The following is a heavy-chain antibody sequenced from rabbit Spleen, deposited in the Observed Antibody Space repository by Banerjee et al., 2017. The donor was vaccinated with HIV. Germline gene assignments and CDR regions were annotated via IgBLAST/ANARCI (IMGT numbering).Heavy chain of an antibody. Sequence: QQQLEESGGGLVKPGGTLTLTCTASGFSFNNNYYMCWVRQAPGKGLEWIACIRTSTTKTYYASWAKGRFTITKTSSTTVTLQMTSLTAADTATYFCARNYVNAFDPWGPGTLVTVS. CDR3: ARNYVNAFDP. J-gene: IGHJ2*01. V-gene: IGHV1S45*01. CDR2: IRTSTTKT. D-gene: IGHD1-1*01. CDR1: GFSFNNNYY.